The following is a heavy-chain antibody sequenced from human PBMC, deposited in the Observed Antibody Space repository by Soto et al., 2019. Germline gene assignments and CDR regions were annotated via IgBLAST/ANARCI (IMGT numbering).Heavy chain of an antibody. J-gene: IGHJ4*02. CDR1: GGSISSGGYS. Sequence: QLQLQESGSGLVKPSQTLSLTCAVSGGSISSGGYSWSWIRQPPGKGLEYIGYIYHSRSTYYNPSLKSRVTISVDRSKNQFSLKLSSVTAADTAVYYCARVRSGWGIDYWGQGTLVTVSS. CDR2: IYHSRST. D-gene: IGHD6-19*01. V-gene: IGHV4-30-2*01. CDR3: ARVRSGWGIDY.